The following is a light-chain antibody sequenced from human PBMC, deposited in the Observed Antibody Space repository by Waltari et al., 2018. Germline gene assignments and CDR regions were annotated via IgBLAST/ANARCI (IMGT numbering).Light chain of an antibody. CDR3: QQSYSTHPT. CDR2: AAS. V-gene: IGKV1-39*01. J-gene: IGKJ4*01. Sequence: DIQMTPSPSSLSASVGDRVTITCRASQSISSYLNWYQQKPGKAPELLIYAASSLQSGVPSRFSGSGSGTDFTLTISSLQPEDFATYYCQQSYSTHPTFGGGTKVEIK. CDR1: QSISSY.